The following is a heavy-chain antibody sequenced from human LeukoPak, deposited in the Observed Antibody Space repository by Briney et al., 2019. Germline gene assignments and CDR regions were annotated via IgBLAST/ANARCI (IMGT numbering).Heavy chain of an antibody. D-gene: IGHD2-21*02. CDR3: ARGNIVVVTAIQAFDI. J-gene: IGHJ3*02. CDR2: ISSSGNTI. Sequence: PGGSLRLSCAASGFIFSGYEMNWVRQAPGKGLEWVSYISSSGNTIYYADSVKGRFTISRDNAKNSLYLQMNSLRAEDTAVYYCARGNIVVVTAIQAFDIWGQGTMVTVSS. V-gene: IGHV3-48*03. CDR1: GFIFSGYE.